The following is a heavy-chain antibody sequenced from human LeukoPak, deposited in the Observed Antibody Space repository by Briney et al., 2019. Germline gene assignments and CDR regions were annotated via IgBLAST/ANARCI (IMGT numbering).Heavy chain of an antibody. CDR3: ARSGRSGNWNDGTRSNWFDP. D-gene: IGHD1-20*01. CDR1: GYTFTSYG. V-gene: IGHV1-69*04. Sequence: GASVKVSCKASGYTFTSYGISWVRQAPGQGLEWMGRIIPILGIANYAQKFQGRVTITADKSTSTAYMELSSLRSEDTAVYYCARSGRSGNWNDGTRSNWFDPWGQGTLVTVSS. J-gene: IGHJ5*02. CDR2: IIPILGIA.